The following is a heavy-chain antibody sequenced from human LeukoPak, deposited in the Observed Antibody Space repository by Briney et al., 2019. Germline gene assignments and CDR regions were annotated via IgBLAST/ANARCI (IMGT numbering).Heavy chain of an antibody. Sequence: GGSLRLSCAASGFTFSSYAMSWVRQAPGKGLEWVTLISYDGNNKYYADSVRGRFTISRDNSKNTLYLQMNSLRAEDTAVYYCAREASSGWYFGYWGQGTLVTVSS. J-gene: IGHJ4*02. CDR1: GFTFSSYA. CDR2: ISYDGNNK. D-gene: IGHD6-19*01. CDR3: AREASSGWYFGY. V-gene: IGHV3-30-3*01.